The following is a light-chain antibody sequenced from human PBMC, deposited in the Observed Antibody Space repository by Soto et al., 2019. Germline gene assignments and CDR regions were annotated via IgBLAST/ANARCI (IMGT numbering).Light chain of an antibody. CDR3: QQYGNSPQT. Sequence: EIVLTHSPGTLSLSPGERATLSCSASQSVSSSYLAWYQQKPGQAPRLLIYGASSRATGIPDRFSGSGSGTDFTLTISRLEPEDFAVYYCQQYGNSPQTFGQGTKVDIK. CDR1: QSVSSSY. V-gene: IGKV3-20*01. J-gene: IGKJ1*01. CDR2: GAS.